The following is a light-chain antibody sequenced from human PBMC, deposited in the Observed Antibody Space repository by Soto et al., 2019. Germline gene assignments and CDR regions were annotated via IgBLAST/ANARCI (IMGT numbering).Light chain of an antibody. V-gene: IGLV2-14*01. J-gene: IGLJ1*01. Sequence: QSALTQPASVSGSPGQSITISCTGTSSDVGGYNYVSWYQQHPGKAPKLIIYEVSNRPSGVSNRFSGSKSGNTASLTISGLQAEDEADFCCKSYTSKSTGVFGTGTKLTVL. CDR3: KSYTSKSTGV. CDR2: EVS. CDR1: SSDVGGYNY.